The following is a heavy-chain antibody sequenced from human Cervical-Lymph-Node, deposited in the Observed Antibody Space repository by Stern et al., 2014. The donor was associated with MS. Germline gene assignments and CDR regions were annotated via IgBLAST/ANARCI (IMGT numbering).Heavy chain of an antibody. CDR2: INANTGSP. J-gene: IGHJ4*02. CDR1: GYLFTNNA. V-gene: IGHV7-4-1*02. CDR3: ARKRSFYFDS. Sequence: VQLEESGSELKKPGASVKISCKASGYLFTNNAINWVRQAPGQGLEWMGWINANTGSPTEAQGFTGRFAFTLDTSVSTAYLQITSLKAEDTAVYYCARKRSFYFDSWGQGTLVTVSS. D-gene: IGHD3-3*01.